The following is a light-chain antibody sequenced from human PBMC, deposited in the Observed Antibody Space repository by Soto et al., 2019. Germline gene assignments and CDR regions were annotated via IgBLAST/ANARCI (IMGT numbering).Light chain of an antibody. CDR2: DVS. CDR3: QQRSKWPLT. CDR1: QSISSY. Sequence: EIVMTQSPVTLSLSPGEIPTLSCRASQSISSYLGWYQQKPGQAPRLLIYDVSNRATGIPARFSGSGSGTDFTLTISSLEPEDFAVYYCQQRSKWPLTFGGGTKVDIK. V-gene: IGKV3-11*01. J-gene: IGKJ4*01.